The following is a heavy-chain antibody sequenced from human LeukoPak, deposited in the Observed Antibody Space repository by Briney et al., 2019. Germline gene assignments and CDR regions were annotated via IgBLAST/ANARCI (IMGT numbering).Heavy chain of an antibody. Sequence: ASVKVSCKASGYTFTSYYMHWVRQAPGQGLEWMGWINPSSGGTNFAQKFQGRVTLTRDTSISTVYMEVGSLRSDETAVYYCARDQVAGSWSSDVFDIWGQGTMVTVSS. V-gene: IGHV1-2*02. D-gene: IGHD6-13*01. CDR1: GYTFTSYY. CDR2: INPSSGGT. J-gene: IGHJ3*02. CDR3: ARDQVAGSWSSDVFDI.